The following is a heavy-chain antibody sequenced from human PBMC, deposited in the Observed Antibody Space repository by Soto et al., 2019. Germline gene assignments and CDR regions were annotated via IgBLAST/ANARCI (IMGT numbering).Heavy chain of an antibody. CDR2: MYSGGST. CDR1: GFTVSSNY. D-gene: IGHD1-1*01. CDR3: ARGNNYYYSGMDV. J-gene: IGHJ6*02. V-gene: IGHV3-53*02. Sequence: EVQLVETGGGLIQPGGSLRLSCAASGFTVSSNYMSWVRQAPGKGLEWVSVMYSGGSTYYADSVRGRFTISRDNSKNTLYLHMNSPRAEDTAVYYCARGNNYYYSGMDVWGQGTTVTVSS.